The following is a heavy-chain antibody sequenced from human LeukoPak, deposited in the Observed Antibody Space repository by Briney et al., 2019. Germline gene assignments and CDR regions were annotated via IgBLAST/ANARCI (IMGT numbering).Heavy chain of an antibody. CDR2: ISAYNGNT. CDR1: GYTFNKYG. D-gene: IGHD1-26*01. J-gene: IGHJ5*02. V-gene: IGHV1-18*01. Sequence: ASVKVSCKASGYTFNKYGISWVRQAPGQGLEWMGWISAYNGNTNYAQKFQGRVTMTTDTSTSTAYMDLRSLRSDDTALYYCARDREWELRGSWFDPWGQGTLVTVSS. CDR3: ARDREWELRGSWFDP.